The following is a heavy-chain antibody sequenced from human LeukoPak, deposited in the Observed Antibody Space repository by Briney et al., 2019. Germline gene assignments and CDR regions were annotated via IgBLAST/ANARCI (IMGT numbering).Heavy chain of an antibody. CDR2: ISSSSSYI. CDR1: GFTFSSYS. J-gene: IGHJ5*02. D-gene: IGHD3-22*01. CDR3: ARGPLWYYDSSAYYREHNWFDP. V-gene: IGHV3-21*01. Sequence: GGSLRLSCAASGFTFSSYSMNWVRQAPGKGLEWVSSISSSSSYIYYADSVKGRFTISRDNAKNSLYLQMNSLRAEDTAVYYCARGPLWYYDSSAYYREHNWFDPWGQGTLVIVSS.